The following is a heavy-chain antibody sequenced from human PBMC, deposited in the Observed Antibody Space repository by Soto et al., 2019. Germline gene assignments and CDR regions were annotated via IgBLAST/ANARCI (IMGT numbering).Heavy chain of an antibody. Sequence: QVQLVESRGGVVQPGRSLRLSCAAAGFTISNHDMHRVRQAPGKGLEWVAGIRYDGSNKNYADSVKGRFTISRDSSKNTLYLQMNSLRSEDTTIYYCARDRGIAAAYNWFDPWGQGTLVTVSS. CDR1: GFTISNHD. CDR2: IRYDGSNK. V-gene: IGHV3-33*01. J-gene: IGHJ5*02. D-gene: IGHD6-13*01. CDR3: ARDRGIAAAYNWFDP.